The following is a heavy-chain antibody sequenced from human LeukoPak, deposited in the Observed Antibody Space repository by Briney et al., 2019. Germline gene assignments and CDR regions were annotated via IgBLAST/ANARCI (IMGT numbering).Heavy chain of an antibody. V-gene: IGHV3-74*01. D-gene: IGHD5-18*01. CDR3: ARDVLQLWLEIDY. J-gene: IGHJ4*02. CDR2: INSDGSST. Sequence: GGSLRLSCAASGFTFSSYWMHWVRQAPGKGLVWVSRINSDGSSTSYADSVKGRFTISRDNAKNSLYLQMNSLRAEDTAVYYCARDVLQLWLEIDYWGQGTLVTVSS. CDR1: GFTFSSYW.